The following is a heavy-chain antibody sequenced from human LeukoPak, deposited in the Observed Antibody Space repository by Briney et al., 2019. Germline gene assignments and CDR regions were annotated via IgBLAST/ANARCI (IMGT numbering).Heavy chain of an antibody. CDR1: GGSISSSSYY. J-gene: IGHJ4*02. CDR2: IYYSGST. V-gene: IGHV4-61*01. CDR3: AVPSREYSSSPFDY. D-gene: IGHD6-13*01. Sequence: PSETLSLTCTVSGGSISSSSYYWSWIRQPPGKGLEWIGYIYYSGSTNYNPSLKSRVTISVDTSKNQFSLKLSSVTAADTAVYYCAVPSREYSSSPFDYWGQGTLVTVSS.